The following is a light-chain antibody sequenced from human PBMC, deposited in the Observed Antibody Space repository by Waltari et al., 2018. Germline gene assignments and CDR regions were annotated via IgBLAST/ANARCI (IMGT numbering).Light chain of an antibody. J-gene: IGKJ3*01. Sequence: DVVVTQSPDSLAVSLGETATINCKSSQNVNNKLAWYQQKPGQPPNLLIYWASTRASGVPDRFSVSGSGTDFTLTISSLQADDVAVYYCQQYDNTPFTFGPGTKVDIK. CDR1: QNVNNK. CDR3: QQYDNTPFT. V-gene: IGKV4-1*01. CDR2: WAS.